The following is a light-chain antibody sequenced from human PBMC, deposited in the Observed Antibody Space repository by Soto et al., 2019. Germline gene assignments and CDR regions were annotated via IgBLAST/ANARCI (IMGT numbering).Light chain of an antibody. CDR1: ESIARH. CDR2: AAS. Sequence: DIQMTQSPSSLSASVGDRVTITCRASESIARHLNWYQQKPGKAPKLLIYAASSFQNGVPSRFRGGGSGTDFTLTISNLQPEDFATYNCQQSYSALSITFGQGTRLEI. V-gene: IGKV1-39*01. CDR3: QQSYSALSIT. J-gene: IGKJ5*01.